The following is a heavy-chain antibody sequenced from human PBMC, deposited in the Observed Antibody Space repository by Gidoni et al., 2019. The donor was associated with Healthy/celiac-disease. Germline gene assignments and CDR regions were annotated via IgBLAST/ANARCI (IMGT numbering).Heavy chain of an antibody. V-gene: IGHV4-34*01. D-gene: IGHD3-10*01. CDR2: MKHSGST. Sequence: QVQLQQWGAGLWKPSETLSLTCAVYGGSFRGYYWSWIRQPPGKGLEWIGEMKHSGSTNYNPSRKCRVTIAVDTSKNQFSLKLSSVTAADAAVYYCAGAPTLWFGENYWGQGTLVTVSS. CDR1: GGSFRGYY. J-gene: IGHJ4*02. CDR3: AGAPTLWFGENY.